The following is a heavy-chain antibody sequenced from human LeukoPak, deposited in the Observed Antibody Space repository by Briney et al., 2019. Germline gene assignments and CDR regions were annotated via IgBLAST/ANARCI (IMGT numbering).Heavy chain of an antibody. Sequence: GSTYDNPSLKSRVTMSVDTSKNQFSLKLTSVTAADTAVYYCARDGYSGTYGGWFDRWGQGTLVTVSS. CDR3: ARDGYSGTYGGWFDR. D-gene: IGHD1-26*01. CDR2: GST. V-gene: IGHV4-28*03. J-gene: IGHJ5*02.